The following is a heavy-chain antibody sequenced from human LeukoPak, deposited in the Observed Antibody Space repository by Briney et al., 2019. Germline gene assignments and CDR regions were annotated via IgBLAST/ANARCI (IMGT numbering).Heavy chain of an antibody. J-gene: IGHJ3*02. Sequence: PGGSLRLSCAASGFTFSSYSMNWVRQAPGKGLEWVSSISSSSSYIYYADSVKGRFTISRDNAKNSLYLQMNSLRAEDTAVYYCARDGGREGDAFDIWGQGTMVTVSS. CDR2: ISSSSSYI. V-gene: IGHV3-21*01. CDR3: ARDGGREGDAFDI. CDR1: GFTFSSYS.